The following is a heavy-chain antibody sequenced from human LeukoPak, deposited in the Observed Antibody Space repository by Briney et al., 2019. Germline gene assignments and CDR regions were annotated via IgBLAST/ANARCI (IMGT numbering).Heavy chain of an antibody. J-gene: IGHJ6*02. Sequence: GGSLRLSCAASGFTFSSYSMNWVRQAPGKGLEWVSSISSSSSYIYYADSVKGRFTISRDNAKNSLYLQMNSLRAEDTAVYYCARDPGYSSGWYSGSLSDVWGQGTTVIVSS. CDR1: GFTFSSYS. CDR2: ISSSSSYI. D-gene: IGHD6-19*01. CDR3: ARDPGYSSGWYSGSLSDV. V-gene: IGHV3-21*01.